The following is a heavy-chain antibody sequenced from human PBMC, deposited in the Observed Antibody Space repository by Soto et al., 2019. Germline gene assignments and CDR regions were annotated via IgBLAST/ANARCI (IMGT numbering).Heavy chain of an antibody. CDR3: AKDYDFWSGYYVGGCPFDY. D-gene: IGHD3-3*01. CDR1: GFTFSSYA. CDR2: ISGSGGRT. V-gene: IGHV3-23*01. Sequence: GGSLRLSCAASGFTFSSYAMSWVRQAPGKGLEWVSAISGSGGRTNYADSVKGRFTISRDNSKNTLYLQMNSLRADDTAVYYCAKDYDFWSGYYVGGCPFDYWGQGTLVTVSS. J-gene: IGHJ4*02.